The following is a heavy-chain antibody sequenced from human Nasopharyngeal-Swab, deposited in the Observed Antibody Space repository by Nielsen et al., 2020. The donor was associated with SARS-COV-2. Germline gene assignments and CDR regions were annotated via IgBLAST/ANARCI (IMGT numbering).Heavy chain of an antibody. Sequence: GGSLRLSCAASGFTFDDYAMHWVRQAPGKGLVWVSRINSDGSSTSYADSVKGRFTISRDNAKNTLYLQMNSLRAEDTAVYYCAPRGAGEAGSFDYWGQGTLVTVSS. V-gene: IGHV3-74*01. J-gene: IGHJ4*02. D-gene: IGHD3-16*01. CDR3: APRGAGEAGSFDY. CDR1: GFTFDDYA. CDR2: INSDGSST.